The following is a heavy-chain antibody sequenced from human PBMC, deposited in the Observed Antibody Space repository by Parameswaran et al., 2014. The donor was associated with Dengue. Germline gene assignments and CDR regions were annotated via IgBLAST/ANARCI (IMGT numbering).Heavy chain of an antibody. D-gene: IGHD3-22*01. V-gene: IGHV4-31*02. CDR2: IYYSGST. CDR3: ARDLRNYYDSSGYYDNWFDP. Sequence: RWIRQPPGKGLEWIGYIYYSGSTYYNPSLKSRVTISVDTSKNQFSLKLSSVTAADTAVYYCARDLRNYYDSSGYYDNWFDPWGQGTLVTVSS. J-gene: IGHJ5*02.